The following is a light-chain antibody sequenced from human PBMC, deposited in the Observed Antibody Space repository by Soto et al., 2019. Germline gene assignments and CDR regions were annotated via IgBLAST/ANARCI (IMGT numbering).Light chain of an antibody. CDR3: QQLNTYPIT. V-gene: IGKV1-9*01. Sequence: DIQLTQSPSFLSASVGDRVTITCRASQGLSSYFAWYQQKPGKAPKLLLYPTSSLQSVFPSRFSGSGSGTEYTLTISSLQPEDFATYYCQQLNTYPITFGGGTKLEIK. J-gene: IGKJ4*01. CDR1: QGLSSY. CDR2: PTS.